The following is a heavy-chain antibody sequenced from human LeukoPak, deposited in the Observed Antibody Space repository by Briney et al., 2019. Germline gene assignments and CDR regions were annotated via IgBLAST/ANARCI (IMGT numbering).Heavy chain of an antibody. CDR1: GGSISSYY. J-gene: IGHJ4*02. CDR3: ARGRSKWLVREARPFDY. V-gene: IGHV4-59*12. D-gene: IGHD6-19*01. CDR2: IYYSGST. Sequence: SETLSLTCTVSGGSISSYYWSWIRQPPGKGLEWIGYIYYSGSTNYNPSLKSRVTISVDTSKNQFSLKLSSVTAADTAVYYCARGRSKWLVREARPFDYWGQGTLVTVSS.